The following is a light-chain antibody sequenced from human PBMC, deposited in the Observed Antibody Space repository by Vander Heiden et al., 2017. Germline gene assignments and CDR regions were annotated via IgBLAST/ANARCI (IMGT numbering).Light chain of an antibody. J-gene: IGKJ5*01. CDR2: AAS. Sequence: DIQLTQSPSFLSASVGDRVTITCRASQGISSYLAWYQQKPGKAPKLLIYAASTLQSGVPSRFRGSGSGTEFTLTISSLQPEDFATYYCQQLYSYPLTFGQGTRLEMK. V-gene: IGKV1-9*01. CDR1: QGISSY. CDR3: QQLYSYPLT.